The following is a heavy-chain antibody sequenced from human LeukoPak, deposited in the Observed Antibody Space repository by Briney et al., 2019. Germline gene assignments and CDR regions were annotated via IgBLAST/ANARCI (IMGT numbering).Heavy chain of an antibody. Sequence: GGSLRLSCAASGFTVSSNYITWVRQAPGKGLEWDSLIYSGGITTYSDSLKDRFTTSRDNTTNTLYLQMNSLRAEDTAVYYCARSHPWGMNYYYYYGMDVWGQGTTVTVSS. J-gene: IGHJ6*02. CDR2: IYSGGIT. CDR3: ARSHPWGMNYYYYYGMDV. D-gene: IGHD2-8*02. CDR1: GFTVSSNY. V-gene: IGHV3-53*01.